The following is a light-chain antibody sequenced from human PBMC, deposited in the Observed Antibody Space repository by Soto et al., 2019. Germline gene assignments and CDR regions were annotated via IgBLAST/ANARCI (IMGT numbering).Light chain of an antibody. CDR1: QSVSRY. CDR3: QQRSNWT. Sequence: EIVLTQSPATLSLSPGERATLSCRASQSVSRYLAWYQQKPGQAPRLLIYDASNRATGIPARFSGSGSGTDFTITIGSLEPDDVAVYYCQQRSNWTFGGGTKVEIK. CDR2: DAS. V-gene: IGKV3-11*01. J-gene: IGKJ4*01.